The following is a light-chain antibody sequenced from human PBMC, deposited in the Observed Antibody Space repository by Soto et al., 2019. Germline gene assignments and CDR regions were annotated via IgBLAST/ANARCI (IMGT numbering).Light chain of an antibody. CDR2: DAS. Sequence: EIVLTQSPATLSLSPGERATLSCRASQSVIHYLAWYQQRPGQAPRLLIYDASNRATGIPARFSGSGSGTDFTLTISSLESEDFAVYYCQQRRAWPLTFGQGTRLEIK. CDR1: QSVIHY. J-gene: IGKJ5*01. V-gene: IGKV3-11*01. CDR3: QQRRAWPLT.